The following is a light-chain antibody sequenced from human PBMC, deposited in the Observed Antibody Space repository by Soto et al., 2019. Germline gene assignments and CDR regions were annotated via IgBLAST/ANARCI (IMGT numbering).Light chain of an antibody. CDR1: SSDVGFYNL. CDR3: FSHTGV. J-gene: IGLJ2*01. V-gene: IGLV2-23*02. Sequence: QSALTQPASVSGSPGQSITISCTGTSSDVGFYNLISWYQQHPGKAPKVIIFEVTKRPSGVSDRISGSKSGNTASLTISGLQAEDEADYYSFSHTGVFGGGTKLTVL. CDR2: EVT.